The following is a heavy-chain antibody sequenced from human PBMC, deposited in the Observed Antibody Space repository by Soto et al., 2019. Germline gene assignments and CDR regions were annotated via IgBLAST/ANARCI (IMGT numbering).Heavy chain of an antibody. V-gene: IGHV4-34*01. CDR2: INHSGST. CDR3: ARGEYYGSGSYYLGY. D-gene: IGHD3-10*01. J-gene: IGHJ4*02. CDR1: GGSFSGYY. Sequence: SETLSLTCAVYGGSFSGYYWSWIRQPPGKGLEWIGEINHSGSTNYNPSPKSRVTISVDTSKNQFSLKLSSVTAADTAVYYCARGEYYGSGSYYLGYWGQGTLVTVSS.